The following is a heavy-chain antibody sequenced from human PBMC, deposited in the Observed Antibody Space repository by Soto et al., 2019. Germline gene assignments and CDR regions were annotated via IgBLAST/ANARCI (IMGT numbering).Heavy chain of an antibody. Sequence: SVKVSCKASGYTFTSYTMHWVRQAPGQRLEWMGWISAGNGNTKYSQNFQGRVTITRDTSASTAYMELSSLRSEDTAVYYCTTDPPDIVLPPYYYYYGMDVWGQGTTVTVSS. CDR1: GYTFTSYT. V-gene: IGHV1-3*01. J-gene: IGHJ6*02. CDR2: ISAGNGNT. CDR3: TTDPPDIVLPPYYYYYGMDV. D-gene: IGHD2-15*01.